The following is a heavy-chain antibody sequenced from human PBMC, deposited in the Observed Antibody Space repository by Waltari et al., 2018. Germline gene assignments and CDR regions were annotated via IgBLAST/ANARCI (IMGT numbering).Heavy chain of an antibody. J-gene: IGHJ6*02. Sequence: QVQLQQWGAGLLKPSETLSLTCAVYGGSFSGYYWSWIRQPPGKGLEWIGEINHSGRTNYNPAPKSRVTISVDTSKNQFSLKLSSVTAADTAVYYCARRPYCSGGSCYSDYYYYGMDVWGQGTTVTVSS. D-gene: IGHD2-15*01. CDR2: INHSGRT. V-gene: IGHV4-34*01. CDR1: GGSFSGYY. CDR3: ARRPYCSGGSCYSDYYYYGMDV.